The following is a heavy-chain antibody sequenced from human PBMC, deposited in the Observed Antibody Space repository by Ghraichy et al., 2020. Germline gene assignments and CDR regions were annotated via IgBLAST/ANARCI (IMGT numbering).Heavy chain of an antibody. CDR3: AKLKSGWSDYFDY. D-gene: IGHD6-19*01. J-gene: IGHJ4*02. Sequence: GGSLRLSCAASGFTFSSYWMSWVRQAPGKGLEWVANIKQDGSEKYYVDSVKGRFTISRDNAKNSLYLQMNSLRAEDTAVYYCAKLKSGWSDYFDYWGQGTLVTVSS. V-gene: IGHV3-7*01. CDR2: IKQDGSEK. CDR1: GFTFSSYW.